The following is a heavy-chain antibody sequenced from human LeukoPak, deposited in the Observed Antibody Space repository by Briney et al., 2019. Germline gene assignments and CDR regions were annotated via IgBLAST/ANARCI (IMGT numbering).Heavy chain of an antibody. V-gene: IGHV4-59*08. J-gene: IGHJ4*02. CDR2: IYYSGST. CDR1: GGSISSYY. CDR3: ARLHYDSSGYFPNYFDY. Sequence: PSETLSLTCTVSGGSISSYYWSWIRQPPGKGLEWIGYIYYSGSTNYNPSLKSRVTISVDTSKNQFSLKLSSVTAADTAVYFCARLHYDSSGYFPNYFDYWGQGTLVTVSS. D-gene: IGHD3-22*01.